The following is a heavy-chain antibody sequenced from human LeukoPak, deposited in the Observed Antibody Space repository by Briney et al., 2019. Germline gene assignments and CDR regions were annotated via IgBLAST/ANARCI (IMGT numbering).Heavy chain of an antibody. Sequence: GASVKVSCKASGYTFTSYDINWVRQATGQGLESMGWMNPNSGNTGYAQKFQGRVTMTRNTSISTAYMELSSLRSEDTAVYYCARVPMVRGVIRALHYWGQGTLVTVSS. J-gene: IGHJ4*02. D-gene: IGHD3-10*01. CDR2: MNPNSGNT. CDR1: GYTFTSYD. CDR3: ARVPMVRGVIRALHY. V-gene: IGHV1-8*01.